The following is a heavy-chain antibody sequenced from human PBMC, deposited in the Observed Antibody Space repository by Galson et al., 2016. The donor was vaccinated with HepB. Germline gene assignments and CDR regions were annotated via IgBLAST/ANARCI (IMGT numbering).Heavy chain of an antibody. J-gene: IGHJ4*02. CDR1: GFNFSNYA. D-gene: IGHD3-16*02. V-gene: IGHV3-23*01. CDR3: AKDLGKYVWGNYRYGGRSDY. CDR2: VSASGAKT. Sequence: SLRLSCAGSGFNFSNYAMTWVRQAPGKGLEWVAGVSASGAKTYYADSGEGRFTISKDNSKNTLYLHMNSLRAGDTAVYYCAKDLGKYVWGNYRYGGRSDYWGQGTLVTVSS.